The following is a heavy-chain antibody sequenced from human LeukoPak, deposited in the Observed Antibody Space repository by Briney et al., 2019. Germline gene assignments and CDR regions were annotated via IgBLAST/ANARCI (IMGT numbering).Heavy chain of an antibody. V-gene: IGHV3-21*06. CDR1: GFTFSSYN. CDR2: ISTTSNYI. J-gene: IGHJ4*02. CDR3: ARAGVCTTTSCDGGIDY. Sequence: GGSLRLSCAASGFTFSSYNVKWVRQAPGKGLEWVSFISTTSNYIYYADSVKGRFTISRDNAKNSLYLQMNSLRGEDAALYYCARAGVCTTTSCDGGIDYWGQGTLVTVSS. D-gene: IGHD2-2*01.